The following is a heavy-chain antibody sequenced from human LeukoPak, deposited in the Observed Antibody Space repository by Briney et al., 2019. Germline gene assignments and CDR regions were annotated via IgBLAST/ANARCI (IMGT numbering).Heavy chain of an antibody. CDR1: GFTFSSYS. D-gene: IGHD3-3*01. Sequence: GGSLRLSCAASGFTFSSYSMNWVRQAPGKGLEWVSSISSSSSYIYYADSVKGRFTISRDNAKNSLYLQMNSLRAEDTAVYYCARAGYDFWSGYFGYYYFDYWGQGTLVTVSS. J-gene: IGHJ4*02. CDR2: ISSSSSYI. V-gene: IGHV3-21*01. CDR3: ARAGYDFWSGYFGYYYFDY.